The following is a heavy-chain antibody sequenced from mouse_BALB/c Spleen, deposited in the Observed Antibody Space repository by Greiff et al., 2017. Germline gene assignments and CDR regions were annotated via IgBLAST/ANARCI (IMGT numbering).Heavy chain of an antibody. CDR1: GFTFSSYG. J-gene: IGHJ1*01. D-gene: IGHD2-3*01. V-gene: IGHV5-6-3*01. Sequence: EVKLVESGGGLVQPGGSLKLSCAASGFTFSSYGMSWVRQTPDKRLELVATINSNGGSTYYPDSVKGRFTISRDNAKNTLYLQMSSLKSEDTAMYYCARGWLLKYFDVWGAGTTVTVSS. CDR3: ARGWLLKYFDV. CDR2: INSNGGST.